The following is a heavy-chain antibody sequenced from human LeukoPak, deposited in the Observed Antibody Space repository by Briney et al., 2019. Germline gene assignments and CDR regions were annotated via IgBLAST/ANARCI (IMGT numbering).Heavy chain of an antibody. CDR1: GYSISNGYY. Sequence: SETLSLTCTVSGYSISNGYYWGWIRQPPGKGLEWIGYIYYSGSTNYNPSLKSRVTISVDTSKNQFSLKLSSVTAADTAVYYCAREFRDYFDYWGQGTLVTVSS. J-gene: IGHJ4*02. V-gene: IGHV4-38-2*02. D-gene: IGHD3-10*01. CDR2: IYYSGST. CDR3: AREFRDYFDY.